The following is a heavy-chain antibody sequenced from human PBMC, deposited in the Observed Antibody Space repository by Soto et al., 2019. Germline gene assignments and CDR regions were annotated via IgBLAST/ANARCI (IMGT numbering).Heavy chain of an antibody. CDR3: ARGGRITIFGVVISQGYFDY. D-gene: IGHD3-3*01. CDR1: GYTFTGYY. CDR2: INPNSGGT. Sequence: ASVKVSCKASGYTFTGYYMHWVRQAPGQGLEWMGWINPNSGGTNYAQKFQGWATMTRDTSISTAYMELSRLRSDDTAVYYCARGGRITIFGVVISQGYFDYWGQGTLVTVSS. V-gene: IGHV1-2*04. J-gene: IGHJ4*02.